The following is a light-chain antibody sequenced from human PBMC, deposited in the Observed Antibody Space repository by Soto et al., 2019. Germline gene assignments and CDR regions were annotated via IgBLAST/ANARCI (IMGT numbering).Light chain of an antibody. J-gene: IGLJ1*01. CDR2: DVS. CDR3: SSYTSSSTLDV. V-gene: IGLV2-14*01. CDR1: SSDVGGYNY. Sequence: QSVLTQPASVSGSPGQSITISCTGTSSDVGGYNYVSWYQQHPGKAPKLMIYDVSNRLSGVSNRFSGSKSGNTASLTISGLQAEDEADYYCSSYTSSSTLDVFGTGTKVTVL.